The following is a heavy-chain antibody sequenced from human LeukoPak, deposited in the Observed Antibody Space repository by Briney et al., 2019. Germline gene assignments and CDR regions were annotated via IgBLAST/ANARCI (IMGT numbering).Heavy chain of an antibody. J-gene: IGHJ4*02. V-gene: IGHV4-39*07. D-gene: IGHD3-10*01. Sequence: SETLSLTCTVSGGSISSSSYYWGWIRQPPGKGLEWIGSIYYSGSTYYNPSLKSRVTISVDTSKNQFSLKLSSVTAADTAVYYCASTQTPRGGSWGQGTLVTVSS. CDR2: IYYSGST. CDR1: GGSISSSSYY. CDR3: ASTQTPRGGS.